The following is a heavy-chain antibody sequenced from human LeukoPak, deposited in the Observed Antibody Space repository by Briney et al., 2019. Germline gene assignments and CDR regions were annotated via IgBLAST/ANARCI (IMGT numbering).Heavy chain of an antibody. CDR2: ISSSSSYI. V-gene: IGHV3-21*01. J-gene: IGHJ4*02. CDR3: AGDSGPNQMKLPFDY. Sequence: GGSLRLSCAASGFTFSSYSMNWVRQAPGKGLEWVSSISSSSSYIYYADSVKGRFTISRDNAKNSLYLQMNSLRAEDTAVYYCAGDSGPNQMKLPFDYWGQGTLVTVSS. D-gene: IGHD1-26*01. CDR1: GFTFSSYS.